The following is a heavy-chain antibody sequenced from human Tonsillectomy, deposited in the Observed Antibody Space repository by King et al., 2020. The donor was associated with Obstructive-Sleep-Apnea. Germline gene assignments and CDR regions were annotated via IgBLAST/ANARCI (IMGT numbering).Heavy chain of an antibody. D-gene: IGHD2-15*01. V-gene: IGHV1-46*01. J-gene: IGHJ4*02. CDR3: ARGCLVAASFDY. Sequence: QLVQSGAEVKEPGASVKVSCKASGYTFTSYYMHWVRQAPGQGLEWMGMINPDGGGTSCAQKFQGRVTMTRDTSTSTVYMDLSSLRSKDTAVYYCARGCLVAASFDYWGQGTLVTVSS. CDR2: INPDGGGT. CDR1: GYTFTSYY.